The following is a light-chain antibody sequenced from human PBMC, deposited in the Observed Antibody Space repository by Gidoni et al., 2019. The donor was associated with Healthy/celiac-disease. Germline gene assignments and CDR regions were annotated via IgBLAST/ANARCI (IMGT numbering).Light chain of an antibody. J-gene: IGKJ1*01. CDR3: QQSYSTPRT. V-gene: IGKV1-39*01. CDR2: AAS. CDR1: QSISSY. Sequence: IQMTQSPSSLSASVGDRVTITCRASQSISSYLNWYQQKPGKDPKLLIYAASSLQSVVPSRFIGSGSGTDFTLTISSLQPEDFATYYCQQSYSTPRTFGQGTKVEIK.